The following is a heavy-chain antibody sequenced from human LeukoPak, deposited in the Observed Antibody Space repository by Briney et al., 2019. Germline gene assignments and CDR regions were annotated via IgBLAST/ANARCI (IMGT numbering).Heavy chain of an antibody. V-gene: IGHV3-48*03. J-gene: IGHJ5*02. Sequence: GGSLRHSCAASGFTFISYELNWVRQAPGKGLEWVSYISSSGSTIYYADSVKGRFTISRDNAKNSLYLQMNSLRAEDTAVYYCGSYGDYDFGNWFDAWGQGALGTVSS. D-gene: IGHD4-17*01. CDR1: GFTFISYE. CDR2: ISSSGSTI. CDR3: GSYGDYDFGNWFDA.